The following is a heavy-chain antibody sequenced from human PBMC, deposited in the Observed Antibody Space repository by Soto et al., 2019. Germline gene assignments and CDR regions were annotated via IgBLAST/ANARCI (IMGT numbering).Heavy chain of an antibody. V-gene: IGHV4-39*01. CDR1: VYSISSGSDN. Sequence: SATLSLTCTVSVYSISSGSDNWGCVLQPPGKGLEWIGSIDSSGMTHYNPSFNSRVTLSVDTSKSQFSLRLYSVTAADTAVYYCVGLRLAIMGKVTGIFWGRRTRCTV. J-gene: IGHJ3*01. CDR2: IDSSGMT. CDR3: VGLRLAIMGKVTGIF. D-gene: IGHD6-25*01.